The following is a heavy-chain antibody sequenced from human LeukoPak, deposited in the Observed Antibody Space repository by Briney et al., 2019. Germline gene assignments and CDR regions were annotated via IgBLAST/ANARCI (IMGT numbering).Heavy chain of an antibody. D-gene: IGHD2-15*01. CDR1: GGSFSGYY. CDR2: INHSGST. Sequence: PSETLSLTCAVYGGSFSGYYWSWIRQPPGKGLGWIGEINHSGSTNYNPSLKSRVTISVDTPKNQFSLKLSSVTAADTAVHYCARESRLYQDAFDIWGQGTMVTVSS. CDR3: ARESRLYQDAFDI. V-gene: IGHV4-34*01. J-gene: IGHJ3*02.